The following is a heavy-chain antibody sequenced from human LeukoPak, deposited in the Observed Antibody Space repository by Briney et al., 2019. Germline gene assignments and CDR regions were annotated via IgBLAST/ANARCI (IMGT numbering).Heavy chain of an antibody. D-gene: IGHD3-22*01. Sequence: GGSLRLSCAASGFTFSGSAMHWVRQASGKGLEWVGRIRSKANSYATAYAASVKGRFTISRDDSKNTAYLQMNSLRAEDTAVYYCARELYYYDSSGYYYPLFDYWGQGTLVTVSS. CDR1: GFTFSGSA. CDR3: ARELYYYDSSGYYYPLFDY. J-gene: IGHJ4*02. V-gene: IGHV3-73*01. CDR2: IRSKANSYAT.